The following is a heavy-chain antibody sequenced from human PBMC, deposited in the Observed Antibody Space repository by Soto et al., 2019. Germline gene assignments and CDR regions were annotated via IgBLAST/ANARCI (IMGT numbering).Heavy chain of an antibody. CDR3: ATYTAGAYVPPYDY. CDR2: IGGGGAT. V-gene: IGHV3-23*01. CDR1: GFTFSTYV. J-gene: IGHJ4*02. D-gene: IGHD3-10*02. Sequence: EVQLLDSGGGLVQPGGSLRLSCAASGFTFSTYVMSWVRQAPGKGLEWVSSIGGGGATFYADSVKGRFTISRDNSKNTMYLQMNSLRDDDMGIYYCATYTAGAYVPPYDYWGQGTLVTVSS.